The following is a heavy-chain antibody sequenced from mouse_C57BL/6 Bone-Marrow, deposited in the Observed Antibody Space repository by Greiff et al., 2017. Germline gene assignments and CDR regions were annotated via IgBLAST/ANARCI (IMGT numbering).Heavy chain of an antibody. J-gene: IGHJ4*01. Sequence: EVKLKQSGPELVKPGASVKISCKASGYTFTDYYMNWVKQSHGKSLEWIGDINPNNGGTSYNQKFKGKATLTVDKSSSTAYMELRSLTSEDSAVYYCASRGLRYAMDYWGQGTSVTVSS. D-gene: IGHD2-2*01. CDR3: ASRGLRYAMDY. CDR1: GYTFTDYY. CDR2: INPNNGGT. V-gene: IGHV1-26*01.